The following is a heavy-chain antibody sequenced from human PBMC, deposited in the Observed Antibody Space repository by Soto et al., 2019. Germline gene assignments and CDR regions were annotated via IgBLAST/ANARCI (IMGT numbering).Heavy chain of an antibody. J-gene: IGHJ4*02. D-gene: IGHD3-22*01. Sequence: GGSLRLSCAASGFTFSAYALHWVRQTPGKGLEWVAVVSYDGTNKYYVDSVKGRFTISRDNSKNTLYLQMSSLRVEDTAVYYCARERGYDTSGHYYDIGFWGQGTMVTVSS. CDR2: VSYDGTNK. CDR3: ARERGYDTSGHYYDIGF. V-gene: IGHV3-30-3*01. CDR1: GFTFSAYA.